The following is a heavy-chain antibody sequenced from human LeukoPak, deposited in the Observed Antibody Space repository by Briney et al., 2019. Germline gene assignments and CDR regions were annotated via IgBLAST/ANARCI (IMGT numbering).Heavy chain of an antibody. CDR2: ISYDGSNK. CDR1: GFTFSSYA. D-gene: IGHD3-3*01. Sequence: GRSLRLSCAASGFTFSSYAMNWVRQAPGKGLEWVAVISYDGSNKYYADSVKGRFTISRDNSKNTLYLQMNSLRAEDTAVYYCARVRFLEWLSAVNIEYYSDYWGQGTLVTVSS. J-gene: IGHJ4*02. V-gene: IGHV3-30-3*01. CDR3: ARVRFLEWLSAVNIEYYSDY.